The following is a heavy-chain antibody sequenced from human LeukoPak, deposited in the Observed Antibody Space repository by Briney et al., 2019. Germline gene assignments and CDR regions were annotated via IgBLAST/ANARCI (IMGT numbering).Heavy chain of an antibody. Sequence: GGSLRLSCVVSGFNFNTYWMSWVRQAPGKGLERVANIKEDGTVKYYLDSVRGRFTISRDNAKSSLYLQMNSLRAEDTAVYYCARDRGGYEGFDYWGQGTLVTVSS. V-gene: IGHV3-7*01. D-gene: IGHD5-12*01. CDR2: IKEDGTVK. J-gene: IGHJ4*02. CDR3: ARDRGGYEGFDY. CDR1: GFNFNTYW.